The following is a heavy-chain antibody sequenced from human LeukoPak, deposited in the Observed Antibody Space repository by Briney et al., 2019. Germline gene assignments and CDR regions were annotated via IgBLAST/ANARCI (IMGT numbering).Heavy chain of an antibody. CDR3: ARDVGNFNWFDP. V-gene: IGHV4-59*01. CDR1: GGSISSYY. D-gene: IGHD4-23*01. CDR2: IYYSART. Sequence: KPSETLSLTCTVSGGSISSYYWSWIRQPPGKGLEWIGYIYYSARTNYNPSLNTRVTISVDTSKNQFSLKLSSVTAADTAVYYCARDVGNFNWFDPWGQGTLVTVSS. J-gene: IGHJ5*02.